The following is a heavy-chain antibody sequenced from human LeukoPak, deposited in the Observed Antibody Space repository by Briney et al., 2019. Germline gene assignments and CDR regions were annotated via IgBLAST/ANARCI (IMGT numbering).Heavy chain of an antibody. CDR2: ITNGGSTI. V-gene: IGHV3-11*01. D-gene: IGHD3-9*01. J-gene: IGHJ6*02. CDR1: GFTFSDYN. CDR3: ARSIGLTGGGVDV. Sequence: GGSLRLSCAASGFTFSDYNMNWVRQAPGKGLELVSYITNGGSTIHHADSVKGRFTISRDNAKKTLYLQMNSLRAEDTAVYYCARSIGLTGGGVDVWGQGTTVTVSS.